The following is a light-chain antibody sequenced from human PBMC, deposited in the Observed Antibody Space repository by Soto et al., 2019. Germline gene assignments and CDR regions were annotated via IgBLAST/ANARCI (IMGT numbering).Light chain of an antibody. J-gene: IGKJ1*01. Sequence: EIVLTQSPGTLSLSPGERATLSCRASQSVSSSYLAWYQHKPGQAPRLLIYGASSRATGIPDRFSGSGTGTDFTLTISRLEPEDFAVYYCQQYGASPRTFGQGTKFDIK. CDR1: QSVSSSY. V-gene: IGKV3-20*01. CDR3: QQYGASPRT. CDR2: GAS.